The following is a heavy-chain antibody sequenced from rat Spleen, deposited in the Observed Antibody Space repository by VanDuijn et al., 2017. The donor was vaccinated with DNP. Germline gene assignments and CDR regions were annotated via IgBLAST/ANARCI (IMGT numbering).Heavy chain of an antibody. CDR2: IIYDGTRT. CDR1: GFTFSDYA. CDR3: ATHSFTSGITTAFGS. J-gene: IGHJ3*01. Sequence: EVQLVESGGGLVQPGRSLKLSCAASGFTFSDYAMAWVRQAPKKGLEWVATIIYDGTRTYYRDSVKGRFTISRDNAENTLFLQMDSLRSEDTATYYCATHSFTSGITTAFGSWGQGTLVTVSS. V-gene: IGHV5S10*01. D-gene: IGHD1-11*01.